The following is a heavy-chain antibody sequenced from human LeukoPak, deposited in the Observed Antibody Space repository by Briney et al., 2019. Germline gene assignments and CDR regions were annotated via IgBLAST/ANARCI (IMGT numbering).Heavy chain of an antibody. Sequence: PGRSLRLSCAASGFTFDDYAMHWVRQAPGKGLEWVSGISWNSGSIGYADSVKGRFTISRDNAKNSLYLQMNSLRAEDTALYYCARVRYPYYYYGMDVWGQGTTVTVSS. CDR2: ISWNSGSI. D-gene: IGHD1-26*01. V-gene: IGHV3-9*01. J-gene: IGHJ6*02. CDR3: ARVRYPYYYYGMDV. CDR1: GFTFDDYA.